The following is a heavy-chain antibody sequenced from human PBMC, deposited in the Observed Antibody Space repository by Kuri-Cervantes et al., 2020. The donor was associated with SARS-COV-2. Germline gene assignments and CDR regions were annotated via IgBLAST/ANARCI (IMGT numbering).Heavy chain of an antibody. Sequence: GESLKISCVTSGFTFSSYAMTWVRQAPGKGLEWVSAISGSGDSVYFADSVKGRFTISRDNSKNTLYLQMNSLRAEDTAVYYCAKAGDIVVVPAAYFDYWGQGTLVTVSS. V-gene: IGHV3-23*01. D-gene: IGHD2-2*01. CDR1: GFTFSSYA. CDR3: AKAGDIVVVPAAYFDY. J-gene: IGHJ4*02. CDR2: ISGSGDSV.